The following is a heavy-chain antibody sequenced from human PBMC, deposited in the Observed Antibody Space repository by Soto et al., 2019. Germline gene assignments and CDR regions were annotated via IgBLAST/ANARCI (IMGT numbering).Heavy chain of an antibody. V-gene: IGHV3-15*01. Sequence: EVQLVESGGGLVKPGGSLRLSCAASGFTFSNAWMSWVRQAPGKGLEWVGRIKSKTDGGTTDYAAPVKGRFTISRDDSKNTLYLQMNSRKTEDTAVYYCTTGGYCSGGSCYPPYYYYYGMDVWGQGTTVTVSS. CDR1: GFTFSNAW. D-gene: IGHD2-15*01. J-gene: IGHJ6*02. CDR2: IKSKTDGGTT. CDR3: TTGGYCSGGSCYPPYYYYYGMDV.